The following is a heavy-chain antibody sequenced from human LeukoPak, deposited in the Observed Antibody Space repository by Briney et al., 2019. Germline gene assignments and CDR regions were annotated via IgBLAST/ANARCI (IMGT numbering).Heavy chain of an antibody. CDR3: ARDGGTTYYFYYHMDV. Sequence: PGGSLRLSCAASGFNLEGYAMHWVRQAAGKGVEWVSGMSWNRGRRDYADSEKGRFTSYRDNGKNSLHLQMNSLRAEDMALYYCARDGGTTYYFYYHMDVWGRGTTVTVSS. D-gene: IGHD1-7*01. CDR2: MSWNRGRR. CDR1: GFNLEGYA. V-gene: IGHV3-9*03. J-gene: IGHJ6*03.